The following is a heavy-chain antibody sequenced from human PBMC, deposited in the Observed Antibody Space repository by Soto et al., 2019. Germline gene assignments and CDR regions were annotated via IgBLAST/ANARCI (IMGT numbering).Heavy chain of an antibody. CDR1: GFTFSSYA. Sequence: EVQLLESGGGLVQPGGSLRLSCAASGFTFSSYAMSWVRQAPGKGLEWVSAISGSGGSTYYADSVKGRFTISRDNSKNTLYLQMSSLRAEDTAVYYCAKDQEGDTAMAYYYYGMDVWGQGTTVTVSS. V-gene: IGHV3-23*01. D-gene: IGHD5-18*01. CDR2: ISGSGGST. J-gene: IGHJ6*02. CDR3: AKDQEGDTAMAYYYYGMDV.